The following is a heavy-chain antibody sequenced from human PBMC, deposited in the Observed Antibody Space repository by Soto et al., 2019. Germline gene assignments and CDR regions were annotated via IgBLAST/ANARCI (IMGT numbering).Heavy chain of an antibody. CDR2: MNPNSGNT. CDR3: ARGITMVRGSDWFDP. J-gene: IGHJ5*02. D-gene: IGHD3-10*01. Sequence: RASVKVSCKASGYTFTSYDTNWVRQATGQGLEWMGWMNPNSGNTGYAQKFQGRVTMTRNTSISTAYMELSSLRSEDTAVYYCARGITMVRGSDWFDPWGQGTLVTVSS. V-gene: IGHV1-8*01. CDR1: GYTFTSYD.